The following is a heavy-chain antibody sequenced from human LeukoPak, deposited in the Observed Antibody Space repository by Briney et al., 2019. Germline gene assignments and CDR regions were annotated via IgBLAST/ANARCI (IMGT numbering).Heavy chain of an antibody. CDR2: INPNGGST. J-gene: IGHJ4*02. Sequence: ASVKVSCKASGYTFTSYGISWVRQAPGQGLEWMGIINPNGGSTSYAQKFQGRVTMTRDTSTSTVYMELSSLRSEDTAVYYCARGVQWFGEFDYWGQGTLVTVSS. D-gene: IGHD3-10*01. V-gene: IGHV1-46*01. CDR1: GYTFTSYG. CDR3: ARGVQWFGEFDY.